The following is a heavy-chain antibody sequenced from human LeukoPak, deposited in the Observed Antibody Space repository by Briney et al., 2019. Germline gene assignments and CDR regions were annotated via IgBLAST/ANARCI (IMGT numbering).Heavy chain of an antibody. CDR2: IYPGDSDT. CDR3: ARPSDGDYFDAFDI. Sequence: GESLKISCKGSGYSFTSYWIGWVRPMPGKGLELMGIIYPGDSDTRYSPSFQGQVTISADKTISTAYLQWSSLKASDTAMYYCARPSDGDYFDAFDIWGQGTMVTVSS. V-gene: IGHV5-51*01. J-gene: IGHJ3*02. D-gene: IGHD4-17*01. CDR1: GYSFTSYW.